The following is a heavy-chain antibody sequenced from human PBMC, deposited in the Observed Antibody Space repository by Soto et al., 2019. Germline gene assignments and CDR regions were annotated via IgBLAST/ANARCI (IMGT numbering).Heavy chain of an antibody. D-gene: IGHD4-17*01. CDR3: GRVSLDGNYANGVDV. V-gene: IGHV3-7*03. CDR1: GFNFNTYW. CDR2: TDTDGSRK. Sequence: DVQLVESGGGLVQPGGSLRLSCAASGFNFNTYWMYWVRQAPGKGLEWVANTDTDGSRKNYVDSVKGRFIISRDNAKNSLFLQMNSLRAEDTAVYYCGRVSLDGNYANGVDVWGQGTTVTVSS. J-gene: IGHJ6*02.